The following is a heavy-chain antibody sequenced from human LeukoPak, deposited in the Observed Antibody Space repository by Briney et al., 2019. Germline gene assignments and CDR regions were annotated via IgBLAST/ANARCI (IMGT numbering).Heavy chain of an antibody. J-gene: IGHJ4*02. CDR3: AREAGDYVGVLDY. CDR2: IYYSGST. CDR1: GGSISGYY. Sequence: SETLSLTCTVSGGSISGYYWSWIRQPPGKGLEWIGEIYYSGSTNYNPSLKSRVTISVDTSKNQFSLKLTSVTAADTAVYYCAREAGDYVGVLDYWGQGTLVTVSS. D-gene: IGHD4-17*01. V-gene: IGHV4-59*01.